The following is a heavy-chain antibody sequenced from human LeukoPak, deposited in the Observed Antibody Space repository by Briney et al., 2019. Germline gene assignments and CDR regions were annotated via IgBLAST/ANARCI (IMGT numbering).Heavy chain of an antibody. D-gene: IGHD4-23*01. Sequence: GGSLRLSCAASGFTFSSYEMNWVRQAPGKGLEWVSYISSSGSTIYYADSVKGRFTISRDNAKNSLYLQMNSLRAEDTADYYCARDRYGGNPYYFDYWGQGTLVTVSS. CDR3: ARDRYGGNPYYFDY. CDR1: GFTFSSYE. V-gene: IGHV3-48*03. J-gene: IGHJ4*02. CDR2: ISSSGSTI.